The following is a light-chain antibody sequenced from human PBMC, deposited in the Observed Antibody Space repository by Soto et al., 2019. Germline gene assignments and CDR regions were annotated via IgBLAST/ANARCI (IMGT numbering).Light chain of an antibody. J-gene: IGLJ1*01. Sequence: QSALAQPPSASLSPGQSVTISCAGTSNDVGYYDFVSWHQQYPGKAPKVIIYDVTKRPSGVPDRFSGSRSGNTASLTISGLRAEDEAYYYCCSYAGSNNFYVFGSGTKVTVL. V-gene: IGLV2-8*01. CDR3: CSYAGSNNFYV. CDR2: DVT. CDR1: SNDVGYYDF.